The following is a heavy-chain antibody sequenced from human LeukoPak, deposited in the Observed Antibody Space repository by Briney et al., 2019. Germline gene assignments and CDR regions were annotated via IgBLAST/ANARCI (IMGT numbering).Heavy chain of an antibody. D-gene: IGHD4-17*01. CDR3: ARQAAYGENGIAY. V-gene: IGHV3-74*01. Sequence: GGSLRLSCAASGFRFSGYWMHWVRQAPGKGPVWVSRINPDGRSTNYADSVKGRFTISRDNAKTTVYLQMNSLRAEDTAIYYCARQAAYGENGIAYWGQGTLVTVSS. J-gene: IGHJ4*02. CDR1: GFRFSGYW. CDR2: INPDGRST.